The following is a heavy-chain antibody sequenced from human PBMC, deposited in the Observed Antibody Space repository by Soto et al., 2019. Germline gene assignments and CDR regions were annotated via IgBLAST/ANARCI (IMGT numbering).Heavy chain of an antibody. CDR2: INYSGST. Sequence: SETLSLTCTVTGGSISSYYWSWIRQPPGKGLEWIGYINYSGSTNYNPSLKSRVTISVDTSKNQFSLKLSSVNAADTAVYYCGSKGYWGQGTLVTVSS. CDR1: GGSISSYY. CDR3: GSKGY. J-gene: IGHJ4*02. V-gene: IGHV4-59*08.